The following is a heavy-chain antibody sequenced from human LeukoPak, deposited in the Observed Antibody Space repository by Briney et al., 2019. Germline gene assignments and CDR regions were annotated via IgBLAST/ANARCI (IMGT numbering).Heavy chain of an antibody. CDR2: IYYSGGT. Sequence: SETLSLTCTVSGGSISSYYWSWIRQPPGKGLEWIGYIYYSGGTNYNPSLKSRVTISVDTSKNQFSLKLSSVTAADTAVYYCARAYCSGGSCYEAYFDYWGQGTLVTVSS. J-gene: IGHJ4*02. D-gene: IGHD2-15*01. V-gene: IGHV4-59*01. CDR3: ARAYCSGGSCYEAYFDY. CDR1: GGSISSYY.